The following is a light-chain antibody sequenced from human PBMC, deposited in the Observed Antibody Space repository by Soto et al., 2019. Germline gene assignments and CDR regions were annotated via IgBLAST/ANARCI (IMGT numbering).Light chain of an antibody. V-gene: IGKV3-20*01. CDR1: QSVTSSY. Sequence: EIVLTQSPATLSLSPGERATLSCRASQSVTSSYLAWYQQKPGQAPRLLIYDASIRATGIPDRFSGSGSGTDFTLTISRLEPEDFAVYYCEQYGSSPRTFGQGTKVDI. CDR2: DAS. CDR3: EQYGSSPRT. J-gene: IGKJ1*01.